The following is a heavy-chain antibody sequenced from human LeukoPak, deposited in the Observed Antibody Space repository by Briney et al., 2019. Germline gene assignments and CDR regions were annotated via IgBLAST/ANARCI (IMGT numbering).Heavy chain of an antibody. CDR3: ARDLIILLGAYYDGMDV. J-gene: IGHJ6*02. D-gene: IGHD2-8*02. CDR2: VHDSGST. CDR1: GGSISTDY. V-gene: IGHV4-59*01. Sequence: SETLSLTCTVSGGSISTDYWSWIRQPPGKGLEWIGYVHDSGSTNYNPSLKSRVTMSVDASKNQVSLKLSSVTAADTAVYYCARDLIILLGAYYDGMDVWGQGTTVTVSS.